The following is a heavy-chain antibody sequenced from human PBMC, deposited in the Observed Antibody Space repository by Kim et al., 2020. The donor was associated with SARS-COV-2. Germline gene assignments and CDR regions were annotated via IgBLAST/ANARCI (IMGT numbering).Heavy chain of an antibody. D-gene: IGHD3-3*01. J-gene: IGHJ3*02. CDR1: GFTFSSYG. CDR3: ARDFLSGYDFWSGYWDAFDI. V-gene: IGHV3-33*08. Sequence: GGSLRLSCAASGFTFSSYGMHWVRQAPGKGLEWVAVIWYDGSNKYYADSVKGRFTISRDNSKNTLYLQMNSLRAEDTAVYYCARDFLSGYDFWSGYWDAFDIWGQGTMVTVSS. CDR2: IWYDGSNK.